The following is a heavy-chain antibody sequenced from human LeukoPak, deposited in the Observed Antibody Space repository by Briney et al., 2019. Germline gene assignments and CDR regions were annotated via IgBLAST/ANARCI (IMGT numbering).Heavy chain of an antibody. V-gene: IGHV4-39*07. D-gene: IGHD2-21*01. CDR3: ASSLGSDHAFDI. J-gene: IGHJ4*02. Sequence: SETLSLTCTVSGGSISSSIYYWGWIRQPPGKGLEWIGSIYYSGSTYYNPSLKSRVTISVDTSKNQFSLKLSSVTAADTAVYYCASSLGSDHAFDIWGQGTLVTVSS. CDR2: IYYSGST. CDR1: GGSISSSIYY.